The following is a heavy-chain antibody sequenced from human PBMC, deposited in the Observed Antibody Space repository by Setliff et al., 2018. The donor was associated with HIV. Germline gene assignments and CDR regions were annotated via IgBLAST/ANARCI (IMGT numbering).Heavy chain of an antibody. D-gene: IGHD3-16*01. J-gene: IGHJ4*03. CDR1: GWSISSGYH. Sequence: SETLSLTCDVSGWSISSGYHWVWIRQPPGKGLEWIGSMYHRGSAFYSPSFTTRITMSIDTSKNQFSLRLKSVTAADTAIYYCATQWHSEISNYYVDYWGHGTRVTVSS. CDR2: MYHRGSA. CDR3: ATQWHSEISNYYVDY. V-gene: IGHV4-38-2*01.